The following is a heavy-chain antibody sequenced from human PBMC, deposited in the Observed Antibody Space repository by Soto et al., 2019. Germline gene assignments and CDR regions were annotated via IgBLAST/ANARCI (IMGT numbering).Heavy chain of an antibody. CDR2: IIPIFGTP. CDR1: GGTFSRYS. D-gene: IGHD3-10*01. J-gene: IGHJ4*02. V-gene: IGHV1-69*01. CDR3: AITPFSDSGSRFDY. Sequence: QVQLVQSGAEVKKPGSSVKVSCKASGGTFSRYSISWVRQAPGQGLEYMGGIIPIFGTPNYAQRFQGRVTITADESATTAYMELTSLRSEDTAVYYCAITPFSDSGSRFDYWGQGTLVTVSS.